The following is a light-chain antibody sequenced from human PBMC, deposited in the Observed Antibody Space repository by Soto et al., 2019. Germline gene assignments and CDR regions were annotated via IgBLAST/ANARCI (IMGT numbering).Light chain of an antibody. CDR2: DNN. V-gene: IGLV1-51*01. CDR1: SSNIGNNY. Sequence: QSVLTQPPSVSAAPGQKVTISCSESSSNIGNNYVSWYQQLPGTAPKLLIYDNNKRPSGIPDRFSGSKSGTSATLGITGLQTGDEADYYCGTWDSSLSALYVFGTGTKV. J-gene: IGLJ1*01. CDR3: GTWDSSLSALYV.